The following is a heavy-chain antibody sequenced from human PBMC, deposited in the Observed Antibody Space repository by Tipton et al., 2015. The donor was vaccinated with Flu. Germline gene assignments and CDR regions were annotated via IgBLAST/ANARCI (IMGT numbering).Heavy chain of an antibody. V-gene: IGHV3-48*03. Sequence: SLRLSCAASGFTFSSYEMNWVRQAPGKGLEWVSYISSSGSTIYYADSVKGRFTISRDNAKNSLYLQMNSLRAEDTAVYYCAKKQYSGGYFWGQGTLVTVSS. CDR1: GFTFSSYE. D-gene: IGHD1-26*01. CDR3: AKKQYSGGYF. J-gene: IGHJ4*02. CDR2: ISSSGSTI.